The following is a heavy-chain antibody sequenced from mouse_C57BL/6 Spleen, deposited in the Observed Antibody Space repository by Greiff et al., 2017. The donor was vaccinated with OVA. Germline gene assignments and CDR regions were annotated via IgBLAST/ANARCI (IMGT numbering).Heavy chain of an antibody. Sequence: QVQLQQSGAELVKPGASVKMSCKASGYTFTSYWITWVKQRPGQGLEWIGDIYPGSGSTNYNEKFKSKATLTVDTSSSTAYMQLSSLTSEDSAVYYCARYEGGYDPFAYWGQGTLVTVSA. J-gene: IGHJ3*01. D-gene: IGHD2-2*01. CDR2: IYPGSGST. V-gene: IGHV1-55*01. CDR1: GYTFTSYW. CDR3: ARYEGGYDPFAY.